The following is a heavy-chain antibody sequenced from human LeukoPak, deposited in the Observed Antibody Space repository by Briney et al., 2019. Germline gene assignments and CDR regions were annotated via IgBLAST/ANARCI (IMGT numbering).Heavy chain of an antibody. J-gene: IGHJ4*02. V-gene: IGHV3-74*01. CDR3: GRRLRD. CDR2: INTDGSST. CDR1: GFPFSSYW. Sequence: EGSLRLSCAASGFPFSSYWMHWVRQAPGKGLVWVSHINTDGSSTNYADSVKGRFTISRDNAKNTLYLQMNSLRAEDTAVYYCGRRLRDWGQGTLVTVSS.